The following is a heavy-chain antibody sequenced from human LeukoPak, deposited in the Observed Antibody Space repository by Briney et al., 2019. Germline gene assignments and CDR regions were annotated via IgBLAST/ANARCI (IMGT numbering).Heavy chain of an antibody. Sequence: PGGSLRLSCAASGFTFSSYSMNWVRQAPGKGLEWVSYISSSGSTIYYADSVKGRFTISRDNAKNSLYLQMNSLRAEDTAVYYCAREPRRGYYFDYWGQGTLVTVSS. CDR2: ISSSGSTI. D-gene: IGHD1-1*01. V-gene: IGHV3-48*04. CDR1: GFTFSSYS. J-gene: IGHJ4*02. CDR3: AREPRRGYYFDY.